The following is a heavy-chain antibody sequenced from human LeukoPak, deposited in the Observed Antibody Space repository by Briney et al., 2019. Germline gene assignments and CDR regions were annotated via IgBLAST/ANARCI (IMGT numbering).Heavy chain of an antibody. D-gene: IGHD3-3*01. CDR1: GYTLTELS. CDR2: FDPEDGET. CDR3: ATARGANDFWNAFDI. Sequence: GASVKVSCTVSGYTLTELSMHWVRQAPGKGLEWMGGFDPEDGETIYAQKFQGRVTMTEDTSTDTAYMELSSLRSEDTAVYYCATARGANDFWNAFDIWGQGTMVTVSS. V-gene: IGHV1-24*01. J-gene: IGHJ3*02.